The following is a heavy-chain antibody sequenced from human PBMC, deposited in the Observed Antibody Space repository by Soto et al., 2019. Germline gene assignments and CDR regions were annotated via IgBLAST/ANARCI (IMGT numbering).Heavy chain of an antibody. J-gene: IGHJ6*02. CDR2: IYYSGST. V-gene: IGHV4-39*01. Sequence: KPSETLSLTCTVSGGSSSSSSYYWGWIRQPPGKGLEWIGSIYYSGSTYYNPSLKSRVTISVDTSKNQFSLKLSSVTAADTAVYYCARFGTAAGFLTTLGYYGMDVWGQGTTVTVSS. CDR1: GGSSSSSSYY. CDR3: ARFGTAAGFLTTLGYYGMDV. D-gene: IGHD6-13*01.